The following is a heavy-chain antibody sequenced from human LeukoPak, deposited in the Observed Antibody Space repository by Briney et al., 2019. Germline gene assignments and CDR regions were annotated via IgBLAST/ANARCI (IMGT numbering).Heavy chain of an antibody. CDR2: INPKTGTA. V-gene: IGHV1-2*02. D-gene: IGHD3-10*01. CDR1: GYTFTGYS. Sequence: GASVKVSCKASGYTFTGYSIYWVRQTPGQKLEWMGWINPKTGTANSAQKFQGRVTMTRDTSISTVYMELSRLRSDDTAVYYCAREGGITMVRGVSFEQNYWGQGTLVTVSS. J-gene: IGHJ4*02. CDR3: AREGGITMVRGVSFEQNY.